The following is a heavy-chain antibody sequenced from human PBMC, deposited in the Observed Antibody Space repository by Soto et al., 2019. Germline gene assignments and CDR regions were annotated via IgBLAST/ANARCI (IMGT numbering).Heavy chain of an antibody. CDR3: ARDSGSGANFDS. J-gene: IGHJ4*01. CDR2: TFYSGST. D-gene: IGHD3-10*01. CDR1: GGSVTSGSYS. V-gene: IGHV4-61*03. Sequence: QVQLQESGPGLVKPSETLSLTCNVSGGSVTSGSYSWNWIRQPPGKGLEWLGYTFYSGSTNYNPSLKSPATISLGTSNTLLSLKLASVPAADTAIYYCARDSGSGANFDSWGHGTLVTVSS.